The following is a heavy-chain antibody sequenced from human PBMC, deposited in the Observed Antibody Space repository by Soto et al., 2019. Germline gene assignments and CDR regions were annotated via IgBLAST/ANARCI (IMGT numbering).Heavy chain of an antibody. CDR3: ARVPYYDFWSGPYYFDY. CDR2: IYYSGST. CDR1: GGSISSGDYY. D-gene: IGHD3-3*01. V-gene: IGHV4-30-4*01. J-gene: IGHJ4*02. Sequence: PSATLSLTCTVSGGSISSGDYYWSWIRQPPGNCLEWIGYIYYSGSTYYNPSLKSRVTISVDTSKNQFSLKLSSVTAADTAVYYCARVPYYDFWSGPYYFDYWGQGTLVTVSS.